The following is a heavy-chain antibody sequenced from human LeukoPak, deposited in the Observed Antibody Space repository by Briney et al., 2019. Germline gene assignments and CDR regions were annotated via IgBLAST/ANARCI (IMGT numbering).Heavy chain of an antibody. CDR3: ARAHVAAAFVLSI. Sequence: PGGSLRLSCAASAFTFSGYDMRWLRQATGKGLEWVSDIGIPGDTYDPRAVTGRVTISRENAKISVDLQMNSLRAEDTAVYYCARAHVAAAFVLSICGEGTTVTVSS. V-gene: IGHV3-13*01. CDR2: IGIPGDT. J-gene: IGHJ3*02. D-gene: IGHD6-13*01. CDR1: AFTFSGYD.